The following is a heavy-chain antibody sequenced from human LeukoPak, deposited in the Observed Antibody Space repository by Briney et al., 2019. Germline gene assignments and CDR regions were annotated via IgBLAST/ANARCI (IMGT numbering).Heavy chain of an antibody. CDR1: GYTFTSYY. J-gene: IGHJ3*02. Sequence: ASVNVSRKASGYTFTSYYIHWVRQPPGQGLEWMGIINPSGGSTSYAQKFQGRVTMTRDTSTSTVYMELSSLRSEDTAVYYCARNLQMNCYDSRGYYYHDAFDIWGQGTMVTVSS. D-gene: IGHD3-22*01. CDR2: INPSGGST. CDR3: ARNLQMNCYDSRGYYYHDAFDI. V-gene: IGHV1-46*01.